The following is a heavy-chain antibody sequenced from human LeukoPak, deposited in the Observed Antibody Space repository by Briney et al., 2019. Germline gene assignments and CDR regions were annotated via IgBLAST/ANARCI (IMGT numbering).Heavy chain of an antibody. V-gene: IGHV4-4*07. D-gene: IGHD3-9*01. Sequence: SETLSLTCTVSGGSISSYYWSWIRQPAGKGLEWIGRIYTSGSTNYNPSLKSRVTMSVDTSKNQFSLKLSSVTAADTAVYYCARDVLRYYDWLLRENNWVDPWGQGTLVTVSS. CDR2: IYTSGST. CDR3: ARDVLRYYDWLLRENNWVDP. CDR1: GGSISSYY. J-gene: IGHJ5*02.